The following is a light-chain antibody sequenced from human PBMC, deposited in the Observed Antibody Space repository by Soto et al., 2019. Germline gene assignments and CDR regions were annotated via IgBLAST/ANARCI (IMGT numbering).Light chain of an antibody. Sequence: QSALTQPASVSGSPGQSITISCTGTNSDVGGYNYVSWYQQHPGKAPKLMIYEVSNRPSGVSNRFSGSKSGNTASLAISGAQGEDGAYYLCRLKTKSKTPYVFGTGTKLTVL. V-gene: IGLV2-14*01. CDR3: RLKTKSKTPYV. J-gene: IGLJ1*01. CDR1: NSDVGGYNY. CDR2: EVS.